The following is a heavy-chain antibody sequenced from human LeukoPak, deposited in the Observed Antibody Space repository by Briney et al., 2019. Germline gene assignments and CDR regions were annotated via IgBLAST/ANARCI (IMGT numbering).Heavy chain of an antibody. V-gene: IGHV3-23*01. Sequence: QPGGSLRLSCAAAGFTFTNAWMSWVRQAPGKGLEWVSAFSGSGGSTYYADSVKGRFTISRDISKNTLYLQMNSLRAEDTAVYYWTKGLVGAYFDYWGQGTLVTVSS. CDR1: GFTFTNAW. CDR2: FSGSGGST. J-gene: IGHJ4*02. CDR3: TKGLVGAYFDY. D-gene: IGHD2-2*01.